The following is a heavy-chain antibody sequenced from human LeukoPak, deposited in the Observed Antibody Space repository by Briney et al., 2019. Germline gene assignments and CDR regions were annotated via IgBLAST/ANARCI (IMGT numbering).Heavy chain of an antibody. CDR3: TKVANGGLSDY. CDR1: GGSISGYY. Sequence: SETLSLTCTVSGGSISGYYWAWIRQPPGKVLEWIGYIHYSGNTNYNPSLKSRVTMSVDTSKNQFSLILTSVTAADTAVYYCTKVANGGLSDYWGQGTLVTVSS. CDR2: IHYSGNT. D-gene: IGHD2-8*01. V-gene: IGHV4-59*01. J-gene: IGHJ4*02.